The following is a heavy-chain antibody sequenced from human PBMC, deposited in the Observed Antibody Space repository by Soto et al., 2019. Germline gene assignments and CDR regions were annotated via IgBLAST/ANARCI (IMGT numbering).Heavy chain of an antibody. CDR1: GFTFSSSA. Sequence: GGSLRLSCAAPGFTFSSSAMHWVRQAPGKGLEWVATISHDGINKYYADSMKGPFTISRDNSKNTLYLQMNTLRPEDTAVYYCARGADWFDSWGQGTLVTVSS. V-gene: IGHV3-30-3*01. J-gene: IGHJ5*01. CDR2: ISHDGINK. CDR3: ARGADWFDS.